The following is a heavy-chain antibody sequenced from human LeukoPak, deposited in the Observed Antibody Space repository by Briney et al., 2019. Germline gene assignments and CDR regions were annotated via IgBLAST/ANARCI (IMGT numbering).Heavy chain of an antibody. V-gene: IGHV1-46*01. Sequence: GASVKVSCKASGYTFTGYYMHWVRQAPGQGLEWMGIINPSGGSTSYAQKFQGRVTMTRDTSTSTVYMELSSLRSEDTAVYYCATASITVTTRLDYWGQGTLVTVSS. CDR1: GYTFTGYY. CDR2: INPSGGST. D-gene: IGHD4-11*01. CDR3: ATASITVTTRLDY. J-gene: IGHJ4*02.